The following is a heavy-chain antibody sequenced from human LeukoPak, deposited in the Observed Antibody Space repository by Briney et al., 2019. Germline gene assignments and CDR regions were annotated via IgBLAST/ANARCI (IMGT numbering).Heavy chain of an antibody. Sequence: GGSLRPSCAASGFSFSFRAMMWVRQAPGMGLELISAILSGGDVFFYGDSVRGRFTISRDDSTNTLFLQMNNLRADDSAVYYCAREPNGTYVGAFEMWGPGTTVTVSS. CDR2: ILSGGDVF. CDR3: AREPNGTYVGAFEM. V-gene: IGHV3-23*01. CDR1: GFSFSFRA. J-gene: IGHJ3*02. D-gene: IGHD1-1*01.